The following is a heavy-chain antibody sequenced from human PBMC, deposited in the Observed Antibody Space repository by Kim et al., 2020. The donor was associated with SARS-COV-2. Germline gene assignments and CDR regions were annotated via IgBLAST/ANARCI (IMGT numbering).Heavy chain of an antibody. CDR2: ISSSSTI. V-gene: IGHV3-48*04. CDR1: GFTFSSYS. CDR3: ARDRDSYGYPDY. J-gene: IGHJ4*02. D-gene: IGHD5-18*01. Sequence: GGSLRLSCAASGFTFSSYSMNWVRQAPGKGLEWVSYISSSSTIYYADSVKGRFTISRDNAKNSLYLQMNSLRAEDTAVYYCARDRDSYGYPDYWGQGTLVTVSS.